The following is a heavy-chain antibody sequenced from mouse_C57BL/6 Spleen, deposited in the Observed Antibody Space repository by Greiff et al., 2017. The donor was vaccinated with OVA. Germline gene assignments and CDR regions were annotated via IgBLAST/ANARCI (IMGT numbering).Heavy chain of an antibody. D-gene: IGHD4-1*01. V-gene: IGHV3-6*01. CDR1: GYSITSGYY. CDR2: ISYDGSN. Sequence: EVKLQESGPGLVKPSQSLSLTCSVTGYSITSGYYWNWIRQFPGNKLEWMGYISYDGSNNYNPSLKNRISITRDTSKNQFFLKLNSVTTEDTATYYCASTGAWFAYWGQGTLVTVSA. J-gene: IGHJ3*01. CDR3: ASTGAWFAY.